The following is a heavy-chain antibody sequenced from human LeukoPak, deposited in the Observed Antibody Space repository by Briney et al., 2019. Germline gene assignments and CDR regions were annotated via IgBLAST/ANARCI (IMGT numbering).Heavy chain of an antibody. CDR3: AREGGYYYDSSGFGNWFDP. V-gene: IGHV1-46*01. J-gene: IGHJ5*02. Sequence: ASVKVSCKAFGYTFTSNYMHWVRQAPGQGPEWMGVISPSGGSTTYAQKFQGRVTLTRDMSTSTAYMELSSLRSEGTAVYYCAREGGYYYDSSGFGNWFDPWGQGTLVTVSS. CDR1: GYTFTSNY. D-gene: IGHD3-22*01. CDR2: ISPSGGST.